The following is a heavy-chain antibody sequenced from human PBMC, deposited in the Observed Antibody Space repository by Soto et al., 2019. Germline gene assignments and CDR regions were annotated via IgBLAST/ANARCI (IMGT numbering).Heavy chain of an antibody. CDR2: ISSSSTI. J-gene: IGHJ3*02. CDR1: GFNFSSYS. V-gene: IGHV3-48*01. CDR3: ARDRAGQSAFDI. Sequence: PGGSLRLSCAASGFNFSSYSMNWVRQTTGKGLEWVSYISSSSTIYYADSVKGRFTISRDNAKNSLYLQMNSLRAEDTAVYYCARDRAGQSAFDIWGQGTMVTV.